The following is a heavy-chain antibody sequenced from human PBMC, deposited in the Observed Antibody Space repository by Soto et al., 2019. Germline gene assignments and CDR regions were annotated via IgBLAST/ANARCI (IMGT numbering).Heavy chain of an antibody. V-gene: IGHV3-23*01. CDR3: AKDRLAGNFDY. CDR2: ISATGGST. J-gene: IGHJ4*02. Sequence: PGGSLRLSCAASGFTFNNYAMNWVRQAPGKGLEWVATISATGGSTYYADSVKGRFTISRDNSKNTLYLQMKGLRVEDTAVYYCAKDRLAGNFDYWGQGTQVTVSS. CDR1: GFTFNNYA.